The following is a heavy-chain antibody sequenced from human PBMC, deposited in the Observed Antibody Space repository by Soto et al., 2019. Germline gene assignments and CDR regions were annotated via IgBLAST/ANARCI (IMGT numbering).Heavy chain of an antibody. CDR1: GFTVSSNY. J-gene: IGHJ4*02. Sequence: GGSLRLSCAASGFTVSSNYMSWVRQAPGKGLEWVSVIYSGGSTYYADSVKGRFTISRDNSKNTLYLQMNSLRAEDTAVYYCASAGSYHFTTIFDYWGQGTLVTVSS. D-gene: IGHD3-10*01. CDR2: IYSGGST. V-gene: IGHV3-53*01. CDR3: ASAGSYHFTTIFDY.